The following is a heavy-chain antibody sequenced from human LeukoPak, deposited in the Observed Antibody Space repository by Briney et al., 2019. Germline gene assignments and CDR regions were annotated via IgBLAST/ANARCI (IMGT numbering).Heavy chain of an antibody. CDR1: GFTFSSYA. D-gene: IGHD3-16*02. V-gene: IGHV3-23*01. CDR3: ANSPIMITFGGVIVPTGAFDI. Sequence: GGSLRLSCAASGFTFSSYAMSCVRQAPGKWLEWVPAISGSGGSTYYADSVKGRFTISRDNSKNTLYLQMNSLRAEDTAVYYCANSPIMITFGGVIVPTGAFDIWGQGTMVTVSS. CDR2: ISGSGGST. J-gene: IGHJ3*02.